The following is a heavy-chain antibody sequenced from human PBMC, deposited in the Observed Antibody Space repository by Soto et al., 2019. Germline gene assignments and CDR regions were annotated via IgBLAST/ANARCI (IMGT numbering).Heavy chain of an antibody. CDR1: GFTFSSYW. CDR3: ARDGRGYSYGFQDYYGMDV. V-gene: IGHV3-7*03. Sequence: EVQLVESGGGLVQPGGSLRLSCAASGFTFSSYWMSWGRQAPGKGLEWVANIKQDGSEKYYVDSVKGRFTISRDNAKNSLYLQMNSLRAEDTAVYYCARDGRGYSYGFQDYYGMDVWGQGTTVTVSS. J-gene: IGHJ6*02. D-gene: IGHD5-18*01. CDR2: IKQDGSEK.